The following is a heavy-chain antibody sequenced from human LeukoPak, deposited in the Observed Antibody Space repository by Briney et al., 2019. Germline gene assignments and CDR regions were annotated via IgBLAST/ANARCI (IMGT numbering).Heavy chain of an antibody. V-gene: IGHV3-23*01. CDR2: ISESGGTT. CDR3: ARQWLVNG. J-gene: IGHJ4*02. Sequence: GWTLRLTCAASGFTFNNDAMYLVRQAPGKGLELVSSISESGGTTDYADSVKGRFTISRDNSKNSLYLQMNSLRAEDTAVYYCARQWLVNGWGQGTLVTVSS. CDR1: GFTFNNDA. D-gene: IGHD6-19*01.